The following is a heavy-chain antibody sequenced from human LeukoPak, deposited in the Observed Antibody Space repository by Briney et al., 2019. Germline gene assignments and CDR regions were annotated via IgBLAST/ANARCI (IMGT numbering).Heavy chain of an antibody. CDR2: ISSSSSYI. CDR1: GFTFSSYS. V-gene: IGHV3-21*01. Sequence: GGSLRLSCAASGFTFSSYSMSWVRQAPGKGLEWASSISSSSSYIYYADSVKGRFTISRDNAKNSLYLQMNSLRAEDTAVYYCARDSAGTTGYWGQGTLVTVSS. CDR3: ARDSAGTTGY. J-gene: IGHJ4*02. D-gene: IGHD1-7*01.